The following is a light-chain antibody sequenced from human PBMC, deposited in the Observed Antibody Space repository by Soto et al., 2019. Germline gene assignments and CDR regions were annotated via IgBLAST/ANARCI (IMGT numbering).Light chain of an antibody. V-gene: IGLV2-14*01. CDR3: NSSTSTHTGV. Sequence: QSVLTQPASVSGSPGQSITISCAGTSSDVGGYKYVSWYQQHPGKAPKLMIYEVSNRPSGVSNRFSGSKSGNTASLTISGLQAEDEADYYRNSSTSTHTGVFGTGTKLTVL. CDR1: SSDVGGYKY. J-gene: IGLJ1*01. CDR2: EVS.